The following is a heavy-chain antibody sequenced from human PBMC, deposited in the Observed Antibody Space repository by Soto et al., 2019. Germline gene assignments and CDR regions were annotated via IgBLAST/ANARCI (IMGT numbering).Heavy chain of an antibody. CDR1: GGTFSDYA. J-gene: IGHJ5*02. Sequence: QVQLVQSGAVVKKPGSSVKVSCKASGGTFSDYAFTWVRQAPGQGLEWMGGIIPIFAKAAYGQKFQGRVTITADEATSAAYMELSSLRSEDTAMYFCTTSTSSGWYYGFDPWGPGTLVTVSS. V-gene: IGHV1-69*12. CDR3: TTSTSSGWYYGFDP. CDR2: IIPIFAKA. D-gene: IGHD6-19*01.